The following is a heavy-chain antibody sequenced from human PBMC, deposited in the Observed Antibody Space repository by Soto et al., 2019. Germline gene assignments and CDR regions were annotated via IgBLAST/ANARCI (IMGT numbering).Heavy chain of an antibody. V-gene: IGHV4-39*01. CDR2: ISYAGST. D-gene: IGHD3-10*01. J-gene: IGHJ4*02. CDR1: GGSISSTSYH. Sequence: SETLSLTCTVSGGSISSTSYHWGWIRQPPGKGLEWIGSISYAGSTYYSPSLKSRVTISVDTSKNQFSLKLSSVTAADTAVYYCARHFMVRGVIKNFVLASWGQGTLVTVSS. CDR3: ARHFMVRGVIKNFVLAS.